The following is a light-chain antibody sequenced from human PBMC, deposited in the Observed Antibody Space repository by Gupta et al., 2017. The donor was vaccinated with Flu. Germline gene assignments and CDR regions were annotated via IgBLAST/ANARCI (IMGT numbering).Light chain of an antibody. CDR2: RDT. V-gene: IGLV3-9*01. Sequence: SSELTQPLSVYVDIGPTARITCGGNHIENKNVHWYYQKPGQAPVVVIYRDTHRHSGIRERVSGSNSVHISTVTISIYEVVDEADYYRQEYNTNTWIFGGGTKLTVL. CDR1: HIENKN. CDR3: QEYNTNTWI. J-gene: IGLJ2*01.